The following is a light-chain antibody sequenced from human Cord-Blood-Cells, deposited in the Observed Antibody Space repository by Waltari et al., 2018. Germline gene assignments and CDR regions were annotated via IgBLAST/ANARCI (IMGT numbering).Light chain of an antibody. J-gene: IGKJ5*01. CDR2: DAS. CDR3: QQRSNWPPIT. V-gene: IGKV3-11*01. Sequence: EIVLTQSQAPLSWSPGERATLSCRASQSVSSYLAWYQQKPGQPPRPLIYDASNRATGIPAKFSGSGSGTDFTLTISSLEPEDFAVYYCQQRSNWPPITFGQGTRLEIK. CDR1: QSVSSY.